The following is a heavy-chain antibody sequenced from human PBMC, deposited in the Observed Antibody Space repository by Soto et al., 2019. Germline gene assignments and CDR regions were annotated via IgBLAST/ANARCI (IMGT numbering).Heavy chain of an antibody. CDR1: GFTFSSYD. Sequence: GGSLRLSCAASGFTFSSYDMHWVRQATGKGLEWVSAIGTAGDTYYPGSVKGRFTISRENAKNSLYLQMNSLRAGDTAVYYCARGREYYYDSSGRAFDYWGQGTLVTSPQ. J-gene: IGHJ4*02. D-gene: IGHD3-22*01. V-gene: IGHV3-13*01. CDR3: ARGREYYYDSSGRAFDY. CDR2: IGTAGDT.